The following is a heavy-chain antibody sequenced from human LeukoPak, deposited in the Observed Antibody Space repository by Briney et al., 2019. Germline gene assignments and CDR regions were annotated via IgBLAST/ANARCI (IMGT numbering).Heavy chain of an antibody. CDR1: GGSISSYY. CDR2: IYYSGST. J-gene: IGHJ3*02. V-gene: IGHV4-59*01. Sequence: SETLSLTCTVSGGSISSYYWSWIRQPPGKGLEWIGYIYYSGSTNYNPSLKSRVTISVDTSKNQFSLKLSSVTAADTAVYYCARDAYDILTGYPGYAFDIWGQGTKVTVSS. CDR3: ARDAYDILTGYPGYAFDI. D-gene: IGHD3-9*01.